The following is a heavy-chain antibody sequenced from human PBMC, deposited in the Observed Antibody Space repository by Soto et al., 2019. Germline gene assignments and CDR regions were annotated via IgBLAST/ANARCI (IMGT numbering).Heavy chain of an antibody. V-gene: IGHV3-23*01. J-gene: IGHJ4*02. D-gene: IGHD4-4*01. CDR1: GFTFTNYA. CDR3: AKVIHVPYSTAWHGCDY. CDR2: SGDYDDQR. Sequence: GGSLRLSCAASGFTFTNYAMTWVRQAPGQGLEWVSSIVSGDYDDQRFYADSVKGRFTISRDTSKNMLYLQMNSLRAEDSAVYFCAKVIHVPYSTAWHGCDYWGRGTLVTVSS.